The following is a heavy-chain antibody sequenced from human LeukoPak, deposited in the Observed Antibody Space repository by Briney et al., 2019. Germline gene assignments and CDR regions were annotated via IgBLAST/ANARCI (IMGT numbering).Heavy chain of an antibody. D-gene: IGHD3-9*01. CDR3: ARGNILSGYCFDF. Sequence: GSLRLSCAGSGFTFSSYAMSWIRQPPGKGLEWVGEIHYTGGTSYNPSLKSRATISIDTSKNQLSLKLSSVTAADTAVYYCARGNILSGYCFDFWGQGALVTVSS. CDR2: IHYTGGT. V-gene: IGHV4-34*01. J-gene: IGHJ4*02. CDR1: GFTFSSYA.